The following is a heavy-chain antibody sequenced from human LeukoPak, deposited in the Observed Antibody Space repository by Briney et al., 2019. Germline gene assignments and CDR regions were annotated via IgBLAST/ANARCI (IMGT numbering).Heavy chain of an antibody. CDR3: ARGLYYYDTNGYYNAFDI. D-gene: IGHD3-22*01. Sequence: GGSLRLSCAASGFTFSSYAMTWVRQAPGKGLEWVSVISGSGGSAYYADSVKGRFTISRDNSKNTLYLQMNSLRAEDAAVYYCARGLYYYDTNGYYNAFDIWGRGTMVTASS. V-gene: IGHV3-23*01. CDR1: GFTFSSYA. CDR2: ISGSGGSA. J-gene: IGHJ3*02.